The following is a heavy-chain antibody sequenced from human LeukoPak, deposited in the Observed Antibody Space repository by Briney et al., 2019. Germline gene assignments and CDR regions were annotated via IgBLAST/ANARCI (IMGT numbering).Heavy chain of an antibody. Sequence: GGSLRLSRAASRFTFSSYVMNWVRQAPGKGLEWVAVISYDGSNEYYADSVKGRFTISRDNSKNTLFLQMNSLRPEDTAVYHCAKVALFSGYYPPFDYWGQGTLVTVSS. CDR1: RFTFSSYV. CDR2: ISYDGSNE. J-gene: IGHJ4*02. D-gene: IGHD3-22*01. CDR3: AKVALFSGYYPPFDY. V-gene: IGHV3-30*18.